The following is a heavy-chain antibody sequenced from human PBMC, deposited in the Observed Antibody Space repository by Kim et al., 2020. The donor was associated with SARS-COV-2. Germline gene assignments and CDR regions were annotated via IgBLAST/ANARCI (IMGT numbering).Heavy chain of an antibody. V-gene: IGHV1-18*01. CDR3: AREGAKVTVGFDI. D-gene: IGHD1-26*01. Sequence: CAQKFQSRVTMTTDTSTSTAYRDLRSLRSDDAAVYYCAREGAKVTVGFDIWGQGTMVTVSS. J-gene: IGHJ3*02.